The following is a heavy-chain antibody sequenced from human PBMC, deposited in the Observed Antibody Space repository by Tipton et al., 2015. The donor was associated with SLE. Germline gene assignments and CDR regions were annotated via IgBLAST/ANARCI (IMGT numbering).Heavy chain of an antibody. D-gene: IGHD6-6*01. J-gene: IGHJ4*02. V-gene: IGHV4-39*07. CDR3: ASFTLAALPDGYYFDN. CDR1: YGSISRITYS. Sequence: TLSLTCSLSYGSISRITYSWVWIRQPPGGGLEWIGSIYYSGRTYYNPSLKSRVSMSIDTSSNQFSLTLGSVTAADTAVYFCASFTLAALPDGYYFDNWGQGTLATVSS. CDR2: IYYSGRT.